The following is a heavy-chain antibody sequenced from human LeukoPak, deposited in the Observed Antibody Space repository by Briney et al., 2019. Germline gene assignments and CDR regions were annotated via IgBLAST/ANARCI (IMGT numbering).Heavy chain of an antibody. J-gene: IGHJ4*02. CDR3: ARRIYCTNGICYRKYYFDY. CDR2: IYSDDNT. Sequence: PGGSLRLSCAASGFTVSSNYMSWVRQAPGKGLEWVSLIYSDDNTYYADSVKGRFTISRDNSKNTLYLQMNSLRVEDTAVYYCARRIYCTNGICYRKYYFDYWGQGTLVTVSS. D-gene: IGHD2-8*01. V-gene: IGHV3-66*01. CDR1: GFTVSSNY.